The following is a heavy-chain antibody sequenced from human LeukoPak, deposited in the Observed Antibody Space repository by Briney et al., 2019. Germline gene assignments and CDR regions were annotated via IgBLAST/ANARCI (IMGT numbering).Heavy chain of an antibody. D-gene: IGHD6-19*01. CDR3: ARVATGYNSGPSDY. CDR1: GFTFSNYG. CDR2: IWYDGSNK. V-gene: IGHV3-33*01. J-gene: IGHJ4*02. Sequence: GGSLRLSCAASGFTFSNYGMHWVRQAPGKGLEWVALIWYDGSNKYYADSVEGRFTISRDNSKNTLYLQMNSLRAEDTAVYYCARVATGYNSGPSDYWGQGTLVTVSS.